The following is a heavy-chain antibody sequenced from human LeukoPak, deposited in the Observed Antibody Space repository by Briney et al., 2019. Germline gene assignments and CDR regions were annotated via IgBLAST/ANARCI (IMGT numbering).Heavy chain of an antibody. V-gene: IGHV3-53*01. D-gene: IGHD2-21*02. Sequence: GGSLSLSCAASGFTVSSNYMSWVRQAPGKGLEWVSVIYSGGSTYYADSVKGRFTISRDNSKNTLYLQMNSLRAEDTAVYYCARVVTGDYFAYWRQGTLVTVSS. CDR1: GFTVSSNY. CDR3: ARVVTGDYFAY. J-gene: IGHJ4*02. CDR2: IYSGGST.